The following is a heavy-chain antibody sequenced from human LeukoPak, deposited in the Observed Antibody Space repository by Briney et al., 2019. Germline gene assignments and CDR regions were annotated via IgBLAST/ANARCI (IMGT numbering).Heavy chain of an antibody. J-gene: IGHJ5*02. Sequence: PRGSLRLSCAASGFTFSNYWMHWVRQAPGKGLVWVSCINGDESRTKYADSVKGRFTISRDNARNTLFLQMNSLRAEDTAVYYCVRSVAVTFDPWGQGTLVTVSS. V-gene: IGHV3-74*03. D-gene: IGHD6-19*01. CDR1: GFTFSNYW. CDR3: VRSVAVTFDP. CDR2: INGDESRT.